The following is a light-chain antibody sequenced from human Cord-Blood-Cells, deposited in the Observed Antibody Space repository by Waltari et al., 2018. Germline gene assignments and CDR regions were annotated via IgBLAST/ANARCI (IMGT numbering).Light chain of an antibody. V-gene: IGLV2-23*01. CDR3: CSYAGSSTAV. CDR1: SSDVGSYNL. CDR2: EGS. Sequence: QSALTQPASVSGSPGQSITISCTGTSSDVGSYNLVSRYQQHPGKAPKLRSYEGSKRPSGVSNGFSGSKSGNAAALTISGLQAGDEADYYCCSYAGSSTAVYGGGTKLTVL. J-gene: IGLJ3*02.